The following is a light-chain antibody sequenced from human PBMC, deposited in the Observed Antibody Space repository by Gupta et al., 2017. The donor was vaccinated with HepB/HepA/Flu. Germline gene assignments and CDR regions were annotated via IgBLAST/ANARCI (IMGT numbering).Light chain of an antibody. CDR1: SSHVGNNY. V-gene: IGLV1-47*01. CDR2: RNN. Sequence: SVLSQPPSVSGTPGQRVTLSCSGSSSHVGNNYIYWYHQVPGTAPKLLIYRNNQRPSGVPDRFSGSKSGTSASLAISGLRSEDEARYYCATWDDSLSGWVFGGGTKVTVL. J-gene: IGLJ3*02. CDR3: ATWDDSLSGWV.